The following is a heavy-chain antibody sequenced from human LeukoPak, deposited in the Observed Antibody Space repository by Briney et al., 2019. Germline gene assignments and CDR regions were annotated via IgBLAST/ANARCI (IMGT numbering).Heavy chain of an antibody. D-gene: IGHD6-19*01. CDR2: ISGSGGST. CDR3: AKFKGQWLVLGIVDY. CDR1: GFTFSSYA. Sequence: GGSLRLSCAASGFTFSSYAMSWVRQAPRKGLEWVSAISGSGGSTYYADSVKGRFTISRDNSKNTLYLQMNSLRAEDTAVYYCAKFKGQWLVLGIVDYWGQGTLVTVSS. J-gene: IGHJ4*02. V-gene: IGHV3-23*01.